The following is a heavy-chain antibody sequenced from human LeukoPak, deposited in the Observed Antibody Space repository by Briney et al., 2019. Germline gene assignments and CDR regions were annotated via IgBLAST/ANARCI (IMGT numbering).Heavy chain of an antibody. CDR1: GGSISSGSYY. V-gene: IGHV4-39*01. D-gene: IGHD1-26*01. CDR3: ARHHTEALVVGATRLAFDY. J-gene: IGHJ4*02. Sequence: SETLSLTCTVSGGSISSGSYYWGWVRQPPGKGLEWIGSIYYSGSTYYKSSLKSRVTISVDTSKNQFSLMLSSVTAADTAVYYCARHHTEALVVGATRLAFDYWGQGTLVTASS. CDR2: IYYSGST.